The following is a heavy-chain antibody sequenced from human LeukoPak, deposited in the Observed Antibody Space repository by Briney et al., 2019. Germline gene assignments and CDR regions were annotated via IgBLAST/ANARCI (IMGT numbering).Heavy chain of an antibody. CDR1: GYTFTSFG. V-gene: IGHV1-18*01. CDR2: ISAYNGNT. Sequence: ASVKVSCKTSGYTFTSFGISWVRQAPGQGLEGMGWISAYNGNTDYAQKFQGRLTMTTDTSTSTAYMELRSLRSNDTAVYYCARDTPSYYTGSGKNLWGQGTLVTVSS. D-gene: IGHD2-8*02. CDR3: ARDTPSYYTGSGKNL. J-gene: IGHJ5*02.